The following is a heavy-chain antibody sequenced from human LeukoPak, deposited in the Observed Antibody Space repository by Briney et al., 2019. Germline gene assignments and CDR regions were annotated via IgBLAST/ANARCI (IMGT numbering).Heavy chain of an antibody. D-gene: IGHD6-13*01. CDR2: ISGSGSRT. J-gene: IGHJ5*02. V-gene: IGHV3-23*01. CDR3: AKEVVVSAAVGTVGFDP. Sequence: GGSLRLSCAASGLTFSSYAMSWVRQAPGKGLEWVSAISGSGSRTYYADSVKGRFTISRDNSKNILYLRINSLRADDTAVYYCAKEVVVSAAVGTVGFDPWGQGTLVIVSS. CDR1: GLTFSSYA.